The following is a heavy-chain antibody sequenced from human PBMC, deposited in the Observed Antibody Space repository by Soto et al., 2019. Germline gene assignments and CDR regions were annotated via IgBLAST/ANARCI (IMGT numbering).Heavy chain of an antibody. J-gene: IGHJ6*02. D-gene: IGHD1-7*01. V-gene: IGHV3-48*02. CDR2: ISSSSSTI. CDR3: AGVSRQDWNFIYYYYGMDV. CDR1: GFTFSSYS. Sequence: PGGSLRLSCAASGFTFSSYSMDWVRQAPGKGLEWVSYISSSSSTIYYADSVKGRFTISRDNAKNSLYLQMNSLRDEDTAVYYCAGVSRQDWNFIYYYYGMDVWGQGTTVTV.